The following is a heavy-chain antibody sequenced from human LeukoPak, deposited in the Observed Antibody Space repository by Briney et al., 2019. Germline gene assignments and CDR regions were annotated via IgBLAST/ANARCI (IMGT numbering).Heavy chain of an antibody. J-gene: IGHJ4*02. D-gene: IGHD2-15*01. V-gene: IGHV1-18*01. CDR2: ISAYNGNT. CDR3: ARDTLLGYCSGGSCYSEDY. Sequence: ASVKVSCKASGYTFTSYGISWVLHAPGQGLEWMGWISAYNGNTNYAQKLQGRVTMTTDTSTSTAYMELRSLRSDDTAVYYCARDTLLGYCSGGSCYSEDYWGQGTLVTVSS. CDR1: GYTFTSYG.